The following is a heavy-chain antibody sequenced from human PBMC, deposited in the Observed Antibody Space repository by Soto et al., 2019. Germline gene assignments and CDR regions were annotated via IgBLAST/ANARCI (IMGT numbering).Heavy chain of an antibody. V-gene: IGHV4-39*01. Sequence: SETLSLTCTVSGGSISSSSYYWCWIRQPPGKGLEWIGSIYYSGSTYYNPSLKSRVTISVDTSKNQFSLKLSSVTAADTAVYYCARHATYYDILTGYHVVNWFDPWGQGTLVT. J-gene: IGHJ5*02. CDR3: ARHATYYDILTGYHVVNWFDP. D-gene: IGHD3-9*01. CDR2: IYYSGST. CDR1: GGSISSSSYY.